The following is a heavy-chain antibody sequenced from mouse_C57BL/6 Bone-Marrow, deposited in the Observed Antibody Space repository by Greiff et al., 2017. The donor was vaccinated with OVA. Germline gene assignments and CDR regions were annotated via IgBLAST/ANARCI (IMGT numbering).Heavy chain of an antibody. J-gene: IGHJ4*01. Sequence: EVKLMESGGGLVKPGGSLKLSCAASGFTFSSYAMSWVRQTPEKRLEWVATISDGGSYTYYPDNVQGRFTISRDNAKNNLYLQMSHLKSEDTAMYYCARAPWGYYYAMDYWGQGTSGTVAS. CDR2: ISDGGSYT. CDR3: ARAPWGYYYAMDY. V-gene: IGHV5-4*03. CDR1: GFTFSSYA.